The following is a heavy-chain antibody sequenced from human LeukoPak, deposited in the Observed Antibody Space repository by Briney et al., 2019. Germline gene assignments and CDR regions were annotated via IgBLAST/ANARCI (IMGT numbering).Heavy chain of an antibody. CDR3: AKDYGGNPFDY. V-gene: IGHV3-23*01. Sequence: PGGSLRLSCAASGFXFSSYAISWVRQAPGKGLEWVSVISGSSDYTDYAGSVKGRFTISRDNSKNTLYLQMNSLRVEDTAVYYCAKDYGGNPFDYWGQGTLVTVSS. J-gene: IGHJ4*02. CDR1: GFXFSSYA. D-gene: IGHD4-23*01. CDR2: ISGSSDYT.